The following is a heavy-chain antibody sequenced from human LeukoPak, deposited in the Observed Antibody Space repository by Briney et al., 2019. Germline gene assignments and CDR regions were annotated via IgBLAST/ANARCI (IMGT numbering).Heavy chain of an antibody. V-gene: IGHV5-51*01. J-gene: IGHJ4*02. CDR1: GYSFTTYW. Sequence: GESLKISCEVSGYSFTTYWIGWVRQLPGKGLEWVGIIYPRDSDTRYSPSFQGRVTISVDKSISTAYLQWSTMEASDAAIYYCARHSEYSGFDYWGQGTVVTVSS. CDR3: ARHSEYSGFDY. D-gene: IGHD1-26*01. CDR2: IYPRDSDT.